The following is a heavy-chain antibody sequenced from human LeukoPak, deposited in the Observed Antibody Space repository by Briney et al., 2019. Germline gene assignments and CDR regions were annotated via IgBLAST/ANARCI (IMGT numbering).Heavy chain of an antibody. D-gene: IGHD3-3*01. V-gene: IGHV3-30*04. CDR3: ARDPTRYYDFWSGQNWFDP. J-gene: IGHJ5*02. Sequence: GGSLRLSCAASGFTFSSYAMHWVRQAPGKWLEWVAVISYDGSNKYYADSVKGRFTISRDNSKNTLYLQMNSLRAEDTAVYYCARDPTRYYDFWSGQNWFDPWGQGTLVTVSS. CDR1: GFTFSSYA. CDR2: ISYDGSNK.